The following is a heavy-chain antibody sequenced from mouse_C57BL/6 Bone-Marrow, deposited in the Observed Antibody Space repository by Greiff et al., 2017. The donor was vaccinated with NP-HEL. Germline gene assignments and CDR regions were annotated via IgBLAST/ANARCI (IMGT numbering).Heavy chain of an antibody. CDR1: GYTFTSYW. V-gene: IGHV1-64*01. CDR2: IHPNSGST. Sequence: QVHVKQPGAELVKPGASVKLSCKASGYTFTSYWMHWVKQRPGQGLEWIGMIHPNSGSTNYNEKFKSKATLTVDKSSSTAYMQLSSLTSEDSAVYYCARWEDYYGSSYSAWFAYWGQGTLVTVSA. D-gene: IGHD1-1*01. J-gene: IGHJ3*01. CDR3: ARWEDYYGSSYSAWFAY.